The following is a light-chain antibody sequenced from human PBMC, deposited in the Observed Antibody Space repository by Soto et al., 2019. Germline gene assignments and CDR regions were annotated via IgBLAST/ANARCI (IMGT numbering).Light chain of an antibody. V-gene: IGKV1-39*01. CDR1: QDISNH. CDR2: DAS. CDR3: QQGHSNPIT. Sequence: DIQMTQSPSSLSASVGDRVSITCQASQDISNHLNWYQQKPGKAPELLMFDASNLEPGVPSRFSGSGSGTDFTLTISSLQPEDFATYYCQQGHSNPITIGQGTRLEI. J-gene: IGKJ5*01.